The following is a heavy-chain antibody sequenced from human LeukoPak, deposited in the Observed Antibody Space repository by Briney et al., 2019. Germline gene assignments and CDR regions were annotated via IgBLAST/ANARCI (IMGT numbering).Heavy chain of an antibody. V-gene: IGHV4-39*01. D-gene: IGHD5-18*01. CDR2: IYYSGNT. CDR1: GGSISSSSYY. CDR3: ARQSTAMGTFDY. J-gene: IGHJ4*02. Sequence: SETLSLTCTVSGGSISSSSYYWGWIRQPPGKGLEWIGSIYYSGNTYYNPSLKSRVTISVDTSKNQFSLKLSSVTAADTAVYYCARQSTAMGTFDYWGQGTLVPVSS.